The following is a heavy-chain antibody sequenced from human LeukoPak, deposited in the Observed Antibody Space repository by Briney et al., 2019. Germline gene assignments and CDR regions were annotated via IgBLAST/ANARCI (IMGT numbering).Heavy chain of an antibody. CDR1: GFTFSSYG. J-gene: IGHJ6*03. Sequence: GGSLRLSCAASGFTFSSYGMHWVRQAPGKGLEWVAVISYDGSNKYYADSVKGRFTISRDNSKNTLYLQMNSLRAEDTAVYYCAREVGDYYYYYMDVWGKGTTVTVSS. CDR2: ISYDGSNK. D-gene: IGHD3-16*01. V-gene: IGHV3-30*03. CDR3: AREVGDYYYYYMDV.